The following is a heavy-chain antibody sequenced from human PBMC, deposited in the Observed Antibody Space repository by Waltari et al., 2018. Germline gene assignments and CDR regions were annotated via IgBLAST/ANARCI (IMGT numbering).Heavy chain of an antibody. CDR1: GYTFTGYY. CDR2: INPNSGGT. J-gene: IGHJ6*03. CDR3: AKTSGGDYYYYYYMDV. Sequence: QVQLVQSGAEVKKPGASVKVSCKASGYTFTGYYMHWVRQAPGQGLEWMGWINPNSGGTNYAQKFQGRVTMTRDTSISTAYMELSRLRSDDTAVYYCAKTSGGDYYYYYYMDVWGKGTTVTVSS. D-gene: IGHD3-10*01. V-gene: IGHV1-2*02.